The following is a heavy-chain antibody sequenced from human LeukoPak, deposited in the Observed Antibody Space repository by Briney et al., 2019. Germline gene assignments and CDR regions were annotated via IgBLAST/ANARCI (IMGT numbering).Heavy chain of an antibody. V-gene: IGHV4-34*01. Sequence: SETLSLTCGVYGGSFSGQFWSWVRQPPGKGLEWIGELNHRGSTNDNPSLRSRVTISVDASKNQFSLKLSSVTAADTAVYYCARHLIREEYSSSSIGFDPWGQGTLVTVSS. CDR2: LNHRGST. D-gene: IGHD6-6*01. CDR1: GGSFSGQF. J-gene: IGHJ5*02. CDR3: ARHLIREEYSSSSIGFDP.